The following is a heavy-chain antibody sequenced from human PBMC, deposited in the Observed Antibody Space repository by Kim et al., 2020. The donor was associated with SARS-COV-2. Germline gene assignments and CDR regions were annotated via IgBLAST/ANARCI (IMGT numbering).Heavy chain of an antibody. Sequence: SETLSLTCAVYGGSFSGYYWSWIRQPPGKGLEWIGEINHSGSTNYNPSLKSRVTISVDTSKNQFSLKLSSVTAADTAVYYCARGTIAVAEGPVYFDYWGQGTLVTVSS. CDR1: GGSFSGYY. J-gene: IGHJ4*02. CDR2: INHSGST. V-gene: IGHV4-34*01. D-gene: IGHD6-19*01. CDR3: ARGTIAVAEGPVYFDY.